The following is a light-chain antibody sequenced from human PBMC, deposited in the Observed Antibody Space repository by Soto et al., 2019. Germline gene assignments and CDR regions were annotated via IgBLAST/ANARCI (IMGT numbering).Light chain of an antibody. Sequence: QSALTQPPSASGSPGQSVAISCTGTSSDVGGYNYVSWYQQHPGKAPKLMIYEVNKRPSGVPDRFSGSKSGNTASLTISGLQAEDEADYYCSSYTSSRADVFGTGTKVTVL. CDR3: SSYTSSRADV. CDR1: SSDVGGYNY. CDR2: EVN. J-gene: IGLJ1*01. V-gene: IGLV2-8*01.